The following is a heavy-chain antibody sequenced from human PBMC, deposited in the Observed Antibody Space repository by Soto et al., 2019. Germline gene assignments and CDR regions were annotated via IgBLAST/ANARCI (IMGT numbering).Heavy chain of an antibody. J-gene: IGHJ4*02. V-gene: IGHV3-23*01. CDR1: GFTFSSYA. Sequence: GGSLRLSCAASGFTFSSYAMSWVRQAPGKGLEWVSAISGSGGSTYYADSVKGRFTISRDNSKNTLYLQMNSLRAEDTAVYYCAKDGGLHYDYIWGRLPLDYFDYCGQGTLVTVSS. CDR3: AKDGGLHYDYIWGRLPLDYFDY. D-gene: IGHD3-16*01. CDR2: ISGSGGST.